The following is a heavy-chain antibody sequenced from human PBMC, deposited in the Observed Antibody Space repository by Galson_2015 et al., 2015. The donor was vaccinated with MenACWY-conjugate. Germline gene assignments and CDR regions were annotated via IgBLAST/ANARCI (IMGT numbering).Heavy chain of an antibody. Sequence: LRLSCAGSGFTFESYRMSWVRQAPGKGLEWVANINRNGVGTFYADSVKGRFAISKDNAENSLYLQMNRLTAADTAIYYCGRISYDGLDVWGKGTTVTVSS. CDR3: GRISYDGLDV. V-gene: IGHV3-7*01. J-gene: IGHJ6*04. CDR1: GFTFESYR. CDR2: INRNGVGT.